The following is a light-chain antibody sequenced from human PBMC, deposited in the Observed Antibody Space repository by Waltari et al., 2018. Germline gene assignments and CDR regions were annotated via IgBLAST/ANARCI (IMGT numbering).Light chain of an antibody. CDR1: SSDFGTFNL. J-gene: IGLJ2*01. CDR3: CSYALRSVV. V-gene: IGLV2-23*01. CDR2: EGS. Sequence: QSALTQPASVSGSPGQSITISCPGSSSDFGTFNLVSWYQQYPGKAPKVMIYEGSKRPSGVSSRFSASKSGNTASLTISVLQAEDEADYYCCSYALRSVVFGGGTKVTVL.